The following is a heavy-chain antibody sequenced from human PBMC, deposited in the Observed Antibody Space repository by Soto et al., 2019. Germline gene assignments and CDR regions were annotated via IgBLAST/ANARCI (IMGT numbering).Heavy chain of an antibody. CDR1: GFSLSTSGVG. D-gene: IGHD1-7*01. CDR3: VHRSITGTTLNWFDP. CDR2: IYWDDDK. J-gene: IGHJ5*02. V-gene: IGHV2-5*02. Sequence: QITLKESGPTLVKPTQTLTLTCTFSGFSLSTSGVGVGWIRQPPGKALEWLALIYWDDDKRYSPSLKSRLTITKDTSKNQVVLTMTNMDPVDTATYYCVHRSITGTTLNWFDPWGQGTLVTVSS.